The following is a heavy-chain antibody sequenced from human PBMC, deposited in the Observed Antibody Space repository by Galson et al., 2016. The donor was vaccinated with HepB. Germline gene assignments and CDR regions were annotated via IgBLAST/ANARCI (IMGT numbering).Heavy chain of an antibody. CDR2: IRQDGSQK. Sequence: SLRLSCAASGFTFSTYWMSWVRQAPGKGLEWVANIRQDGSQKYYVDFVKGRFTISRDNAKNSLYLQMNSLRAEDTAVYYCAIDFYFRGFGGSDYWGQGTLVTVSS. D-gene: IGHD3-10*01. V-gene: IGHV3-7*01. J-gene: IGHJ4*02. CDR1: GFTFSTYW. CDR3: AIDFYFRGFGGSDY.